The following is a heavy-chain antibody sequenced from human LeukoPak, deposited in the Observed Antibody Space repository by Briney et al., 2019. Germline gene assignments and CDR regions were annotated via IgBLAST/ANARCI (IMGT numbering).Heavy chain of an antibody. J-gene: IGHJ5*02. CDR1: GFTFSSYA. CDR2: ISGSGGST. CDR3: AKEYYYDSSGYPPVVSLYNWFDP. Sequence: PGGSLRLSCAASGFTFSSYAMSWVRQAPGKGLEWVSAISGSGGSTYYADSVKGRFTISRDNSKNTLYLQMNSLRAEDTAVYYCAKEYYYDSSGYPPVVSLYNWFDPWGQGTLVTVSS. V-gene: IGHV3-23*01. D-gene: IGHD3-22*01.